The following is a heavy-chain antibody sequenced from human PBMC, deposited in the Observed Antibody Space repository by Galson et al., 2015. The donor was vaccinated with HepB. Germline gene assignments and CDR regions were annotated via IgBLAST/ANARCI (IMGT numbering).Heavy chain of an antibody. CDR3: ARLPGIAVTGTGIDY. Sequence: SVKVSCKASGYTFTSYGISWVRQAPGQGLEWMGWISTYTGNTNYAQKLQGRVTMTTDTSTSTGYMELRSLRSDDTAVYYCARLPGIAVTGTGIDYWGQGTLVTVSS. CDR1: GYTFTSYG. D-gene: IGHD6-19*01. J-gene: IGHJ4*02. V-gene: IGHV1-18*01. CDR2: ISTYTGNT.